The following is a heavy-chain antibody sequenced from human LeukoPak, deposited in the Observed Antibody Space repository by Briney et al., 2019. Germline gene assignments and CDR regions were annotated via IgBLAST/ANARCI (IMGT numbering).Heavy chain of an antibody. D-gene: IGHD3-22*01. CDR2: IIPIFGTP. V-gene: IGHV1-69*13. CDR1: GCTFISYA. CDR3: ASTYYYDRSGYYEG. J-gene: IGHJ4*02. Sequence: SVKVSCKCSGCTFISYAISCVRQAPGQGLDCMGGIIPIFGTPNYAQKFQGRVTITADESTSTAYIEKSSLRYADTAVYYCASTYYYDRSGYYEGWGQGTLVTVSS.